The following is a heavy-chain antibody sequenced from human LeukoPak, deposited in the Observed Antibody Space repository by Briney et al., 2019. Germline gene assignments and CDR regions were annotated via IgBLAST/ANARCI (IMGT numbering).Heavy chain of an antibody. Sequence: SETRSLTCAVSGGSISSSNWWSWVRQPPGKGLEWIGEIYHSGSTNYNPSLKSRVTISIDKSKNQFSLKLSSVTAADTAVYYCARGSHSSSWYAYRYWGQGTLVTVSS. J-gene: IGHJ4*02. CDR2: IYHSGST. CDR1: GGSISSSNW. D-gene: IGHD6-13*01. V-gene: IGHV4-4*02. CDR3: ARGSHSSSWYAYRY.